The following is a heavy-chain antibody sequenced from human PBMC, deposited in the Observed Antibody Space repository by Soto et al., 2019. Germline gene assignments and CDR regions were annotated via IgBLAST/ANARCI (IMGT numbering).Heavy chain of an antibody. CDR3: AKDGYGSSTSCLDYYYYGMDV. D-gene: IGHD2-2*03. V-gene: IGHV3-30*18. Sequence: QVQLVESGGGVVQPGRSLRLSCAASGFTFSSYGMHWVRQAPGKGLEWVAVISYDGSNKYYADSVKGRFTISRDNSKNTLYLQMNSLRAEDTAVYYCAKDGYGSSTSCLDYYYYGMDVWGQGTTVTVSS. J-gene: IGHJ6*02. CDR2: ISYDGSNK. CDR1: GFTFSSYG.